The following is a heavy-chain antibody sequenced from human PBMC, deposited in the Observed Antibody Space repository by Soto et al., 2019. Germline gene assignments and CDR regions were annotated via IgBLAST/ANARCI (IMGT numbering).Heavy chain of an antibody. CDR1: GFTFSSYS. V-gene: IGHV3-23*01. CDR2: FRTGGDDATT. J-gene: IGHJ6*02. Sequence: GGSLRLSCAASGFTFSSYSMSWVRQAPGKGLEWVSGFRTGGDDATTYYADFVKGRFTVSRDNSKNTVYLQMSNLGSEDTAVYYCAKAQEGDMTLLIVVTHGMDAWGRGTMVSVSS. CDR3: AKAQEGDMTLLIVVTHGMDA. D-gene: IGHD2-8*01.